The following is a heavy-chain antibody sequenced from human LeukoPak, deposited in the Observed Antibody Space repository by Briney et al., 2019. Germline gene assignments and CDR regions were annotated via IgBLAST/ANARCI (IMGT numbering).Heavy chain of an antibody. CDR2: INPNSGGT. CDR3: AREEGIVATAFDY. J-gene: IGHJ4*02. CDR1: GYTFTGYY. Sequence: VASVKVSCKASGYTFTGYYMHWVRQAPGQGLEWMGWINPNSGGTNYAQKFQGRVTMTRDTSINTAYMELSRLRSDDTAVYYCAREEGIVATAFDYWGQGTLVTVSS. V-gene: IGHV1-2*02. D-gene: IGHD5-12*01.